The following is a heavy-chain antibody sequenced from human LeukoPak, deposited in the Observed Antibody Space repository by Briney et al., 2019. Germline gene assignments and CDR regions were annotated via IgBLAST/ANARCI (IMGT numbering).Heavy chain of an antibody. CDR1: GYTFTGYY. V-gene: IGHV1-2*02. CDR2: INPNSGGT. Sequence: ASVKVSCKASGYTFTGYYMHWVRQAPGQGLEWMGWINPNSGGTNYAQKFQGRVTMTRDTSISTAYMELSGLRSDDTAVYYCARPNSGSYSGREKICAFDIWGQGTMVTVSS. D-gene: IGHD1-26*01. CDR3: ARPNSGSYSGREKICAFDI. J-gene: IGHJ3*02.